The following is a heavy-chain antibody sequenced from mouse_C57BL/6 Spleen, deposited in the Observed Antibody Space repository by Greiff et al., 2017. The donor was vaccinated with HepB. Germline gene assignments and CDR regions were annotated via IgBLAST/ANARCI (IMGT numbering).Heavy chain of an antibody. D-gene: IGHD1-1*01. J-gene: IGHJ1*03. Sequence: VKLMESGAELARPGASVKLSCKASGYTFTSYGISWVKQRTGQGLEWIGEIYPRSGNTYYNEKFKGKATLTADKSSSTAYMELRSLTSEDSAVYGCARKTTVEYFDVWGTGTTVTVSS. CDR1: GYTFTSYG. V-gene: IGHV1-81*01. CDR3: ARKTTVEYFDV. CDR2: IYPRSGNT.